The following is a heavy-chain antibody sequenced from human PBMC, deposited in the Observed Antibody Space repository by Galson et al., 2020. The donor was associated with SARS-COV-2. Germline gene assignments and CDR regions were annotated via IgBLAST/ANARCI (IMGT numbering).Heavy chain of an antibody. CDR1: GYTFTTYY. CDR2: ISPYNGDT. D-gene: IGHD2-15*01. J-gene: IGHJ1*01. Sequence: ASVKVSCKASGYTFTTYYISWVRQAPGQGLEWMGWISPYNGDTNYAQNLQGRVSMTTETSTGTAYMELKSLRSDDPAVYFCARSLSLGECSGGSCYSYWGQGTLVTVSS. CDR3: ARSLSLGECSGGSCYSY. V-gene: IGHV1-18*01.